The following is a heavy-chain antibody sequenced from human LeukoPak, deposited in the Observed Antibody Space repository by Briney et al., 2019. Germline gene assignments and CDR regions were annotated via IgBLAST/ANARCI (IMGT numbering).Heavy chain of an antibody. Sequence: ASVKVSCKASGYTFTSSYIHWVRQGPGQGLEWMGRINPNSGGTNYAQKFQGRVTMTRDTSISTAHMGLSSLTSDGTAVYYCARGGYSSGWYYFEYWGQGTLVTVSS. CDR2: INPNSGGT. J-gene: IGHJ4*02. V-gene: IGHV1-2*06. D-gene: IGHD6-19*01. CDR1: GYTFTSSY. CDR3: ARGGYSSGWYYFEY.